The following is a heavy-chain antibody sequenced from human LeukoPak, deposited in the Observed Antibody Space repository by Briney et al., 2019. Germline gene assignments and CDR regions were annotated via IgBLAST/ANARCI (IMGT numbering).Heavy chain of an antibody. J-gene: IGHJ4*02. CDR2: IKSKTDGGTT. V-gene: IGHV3-15*01. CDR3: TTGHSGSYYDDY. D-gene: IGHD1-26*01. Sequence: SWIRQPPGKGLEWVGRIKSKTDGGTTDYAAPVKGRFTISRDDSKNTLYLQMNSLKTEDTAVYYCTTGHSGSYYDDYWGQGTLVTVSS.